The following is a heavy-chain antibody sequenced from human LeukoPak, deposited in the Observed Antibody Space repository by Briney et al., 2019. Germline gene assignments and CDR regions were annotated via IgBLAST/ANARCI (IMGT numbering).Heavy chain of an antibody. Sequence: GGSLKLSCAASGFTFSDSAMHWVRQASGKGLEWVGRIRNKADSYATAYAASVRGRFTISRDDSKNTAYLQMDSLKTEDTAVYYCTSKDYGDPLGYWGQGTLVTVSS. V-gene: IGHV3-73*01. D-gene: IGHD4-17*01. CDR3: TSKDYGDPLGY. CDR2: IRNKADSYAT. CDR1: GFTFSDSA. J-gene: IGHJ4*02.